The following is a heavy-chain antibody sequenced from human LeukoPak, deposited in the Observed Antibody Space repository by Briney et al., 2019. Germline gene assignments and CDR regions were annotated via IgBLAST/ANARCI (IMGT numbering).Heavy chain of an antibody. J-gene: IGHJ4*02. D-gene: IGHD3-3*01. CDR3: ARAPSTIFGVVSFDY. CDR1: GDSISSYY. V-gene: IGHV4-59*01. Sequence: SETLSLTCTVSGDSISSYYWSWIRQPPGKGLEWIGYIYYSGSTNYNPSLKSRVTISVDTSKNQFSLKLSSVTAADTAVYYCARAPSTIFGVVSFDYWGQGTLVTVSS. CDR2: IYYSGST.